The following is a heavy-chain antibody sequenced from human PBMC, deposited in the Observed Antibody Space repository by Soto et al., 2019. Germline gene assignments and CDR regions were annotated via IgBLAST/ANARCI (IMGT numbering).Heavy chain of an antibody. V-gene: IGHV1-8*01. CDR1: GYTFTSYD. CDR2: MNPNSGNT. D-gene: IGHD4-17*01. CDR3: ARADYGDYPQLHNWFDP. Sequence: ASVKVSCKASGYTFTSYDINWVRQATGQGLEWMGWMNPNSGNTGYAQKFQGRVTMTRNTSISTAYMELSSPRSEDTAVYYCARADYGDYPQLHNWFDPWGQGTLVTVSS. J-gene: IGHJ5*02.